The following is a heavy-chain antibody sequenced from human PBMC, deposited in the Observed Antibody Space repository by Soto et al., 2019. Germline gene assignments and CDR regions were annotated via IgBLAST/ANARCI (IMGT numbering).Heavy chain of an antibody. Sequence: GGSLRLSCAASGFTFSSYAMHWVRQAPGKGLEWVAVISYDGSNKYYADSVKGRFTISRDNSKNTLYLQMNSLRAEDTAVYYCARSDRTPPYCSSTSCYLLYYYYYGMDVWGQGTTVTVS. CDR2: ISYDGSNK. V-gene: IGHV3-30-3*01. J-gene: IGHJ6*02. CDR1: GFTFSSYA. CDR3: ARSDRTPPYCSSTSCYLLYYYYYGMDV. D-gene: IGHD2-2*01.